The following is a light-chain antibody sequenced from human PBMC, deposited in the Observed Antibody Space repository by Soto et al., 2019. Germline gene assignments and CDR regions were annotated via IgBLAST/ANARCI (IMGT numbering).Light chain of an antibody. V-gene: IGKV3-11*01. J-gene: IGKJ4*01. CDR3: QQRGNWPLT. CDR2: GAS. CDR1: QSISHY. Sequence: EIVLTQSPATLSFSPGERATLSCRASQSISHYLAWYQQKPGQAPRLLIFGASNRATGIPARFSGSGSGEDFTLTISSVEPEDFAFYYCQQRGNWPLTFGGGTKVAI.